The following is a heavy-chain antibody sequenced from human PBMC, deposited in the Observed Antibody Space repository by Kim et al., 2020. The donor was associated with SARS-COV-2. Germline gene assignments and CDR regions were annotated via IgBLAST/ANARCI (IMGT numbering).Heavy chain of an antibody. J-gene: IGHJ4*02. CDR3: ARERDGKWFGELYFDY. Sequence: ASVKVSCKASGYTFTSYAMHWVRQAPGQRLEWMGWINAGNGNTKYSQKFQGRVTITRDTSASTAYMELSSLRSEDTAVYYCARERDGKWFGELYFDYWGQGTLVTVSS. CDR1: GYTFTSYA. D-gene: IGHD3-10*01. CDR2: INAGNGNT. V-gene: IGHV1-3*01.